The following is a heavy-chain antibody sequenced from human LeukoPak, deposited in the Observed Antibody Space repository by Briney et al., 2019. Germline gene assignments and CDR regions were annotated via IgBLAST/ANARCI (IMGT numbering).Heavy chain of an antibody. CDR3: ARRTTPHAFDI. J-gene: IGHJ3*02. CDR2: TYPGDSDT. Sequence: GESLKISCKGSGYSFTSYWIGWVRQMPGKGLEWMGITYPGDSDTRYSPSFQGQVTISADKSISTAYLQWSSPKASDTAMYYCARRTTPHAFDIWGQGTMVTVSS. CDR1: GYSFTSYW. D-gene: IGHD4-11*01. V-gene: IGHV5-51*01.